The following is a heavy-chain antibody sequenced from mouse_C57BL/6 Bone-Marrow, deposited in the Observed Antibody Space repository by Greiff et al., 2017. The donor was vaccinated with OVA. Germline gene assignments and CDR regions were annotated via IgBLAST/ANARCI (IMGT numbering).Heavy chain of an antibody. J-gene: IGHJ2*01. D-gene: IGHD1-1*01. V-gene: IGHV1-64*01. CDR1: GYTFTSYW. CDR2: IHPNSGST. Sequence: VQVVESGAELVKPGASVKLSCKASGYTFTSYWMHWVKQRPGQGLEWIGMIHPNSGSTNYNEKFKSKATLTVDKSSSTAYMQLSSLTSEDSAVYYCARSGPFITTVVDFDSWGQGTTLTVSS. CDR3: ARSGPFITTVVDFDS.